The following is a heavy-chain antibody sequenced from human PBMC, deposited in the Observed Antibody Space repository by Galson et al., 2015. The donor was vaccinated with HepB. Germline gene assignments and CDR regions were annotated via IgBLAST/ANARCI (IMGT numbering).Heavy chain of an antibody. CDR3: SRPAGDCSGGSCNFFDY. CDR2: IRSKANSYAT. CDR1: GFTFSGSA. Sequence: SLRLSRAASGFTFSGSAMHWVRQASGKGLEWVGRIRSKANSYATAYAASVKGRFTISRDDSKNTAYLQMNSLKTEDTAVYYCSRPAGDCSGGSCNFFDYWGQGTLVTVSS. J-gene: IGHJ4*02. V-gene: IGHV3-73*01. D-gene: IGHD2-15*01.